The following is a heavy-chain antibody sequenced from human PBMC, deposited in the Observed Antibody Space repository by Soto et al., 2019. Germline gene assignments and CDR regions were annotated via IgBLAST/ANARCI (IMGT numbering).Heavy chain of an antibody. CDR1: GFTFNTYA. CDR3: VKDGRKIVVVTPAALGWYFDL. Sequence: GGALRLSCAASGFTFNTYAMSWVRQAPGTGLEWVSGISGNGGSTYYADSVKGRFTISRDNSKNTLYLQMSSLRAEDTAVYYCVKDGRKIVVVTPAALGWYFDLWGRGTLVTVSS. CDR2: ISGNGGST. J-gene: IGHJ2*01. V-gene: IGHV3-64D*08. D-gene: IGHD2-21*02.